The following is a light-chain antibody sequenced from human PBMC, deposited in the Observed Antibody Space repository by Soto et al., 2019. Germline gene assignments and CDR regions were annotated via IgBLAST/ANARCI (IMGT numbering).Light chain of an antibody. J-gene: IGLJ1*01. Sequence: QSVLTQPPSASGSPGQSVTISCTGTSSDVGGYNYVSWYQQHPGKAPKLIIYDVTKRPSGVPDRFSGSKSGNTASLTISGLQADDETDYYCCSYAGGYTDVFGTGTKLTVL. CDR2: DVT. V-gene: IGLV2-11*01. CDR3: CSYAGGYTDV. CDR1: SSDVGGYNY.